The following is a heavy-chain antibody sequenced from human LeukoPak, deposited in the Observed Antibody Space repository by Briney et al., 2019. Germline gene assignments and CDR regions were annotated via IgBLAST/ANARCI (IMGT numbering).Heavy chain of an antibody. CDR2: INTDGSST. V-gene: IGHV3-74*03. CDR1: GFTFSSYW. D-gene: IGHD5-24*01. J-gene: IGHJ4*02. CDR3: ARSVLSPVLQDFDY. Sequence: GSLRLSCAASGFTFSSYWMHWVRQAPGKGLVWVSRINTDGSSTKYADSVKGRFTLSRDNSRNTLYLQMNSLRAEDTAVYYCARSVLSPVLQDFDYWGQGTLVTVSP.